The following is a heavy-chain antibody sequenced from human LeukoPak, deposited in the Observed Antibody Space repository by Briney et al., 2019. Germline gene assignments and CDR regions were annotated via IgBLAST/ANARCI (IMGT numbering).Heavy chain of an antibody. CDR2: IYHSGST. D-gene: IGHD6-13*01. Sequence: SETLSLTCTVSGYSISSGYYWGWIRQPPGKGLEWIGSIYHSGSTYYNPSLKSRVTISVDTSKNQLSLKLSSVTAADTAVYYCARMMAAVPPSFDYWGQGTLVTVPS. J-gene: IGHJ4*02. V-gene: IGHV4-38-2*02. CDR1: GYSISSGYY. CDR3: ARMMAAVPPSFDY.